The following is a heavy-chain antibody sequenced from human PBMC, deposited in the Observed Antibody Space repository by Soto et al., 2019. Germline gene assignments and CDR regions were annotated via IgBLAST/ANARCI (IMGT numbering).Heavy chain of an antibody. Sequence: QPGGSLRLSCAASGFTVSSNYMSWVRQAPGKGLEWVSVIYSGGSTYYADSVKGRFTISRDNSKNTLYLQMNSLRAEDTAVYYCARDPPYGSGLRFDYWGQGTLVTVSS. V-gene: IGHV3-66*01. CDR2: IYSGGST. J-gene: IGHJ4*02. CDR1: GFTVSSNY. CDR3: ARDPPYGSGLRFDY. D-gene: IGHD3-10*01.